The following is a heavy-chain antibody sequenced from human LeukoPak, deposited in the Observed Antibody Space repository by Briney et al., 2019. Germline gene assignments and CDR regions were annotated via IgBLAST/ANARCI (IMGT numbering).Heavy chain of an antibody. CDR1: GFTVSSNY. CDR2: IYSGGST. J-gene: IGHJ4*02. V-gene: IGHV3-66*01. D-gene: IGHD3-3*01. Sequence: GGSLRLSCAASGFTVSSNYMSWVRQAPGKGLEWVSVIYSGGSTYYADSVKGRFTISRDNSKNTLYLQMNSLRAEDTAVYYCARAYDFWSGYWPFDYWGQGTLVTVSS. CDR3: ARAYDFWSGYWPFDY.